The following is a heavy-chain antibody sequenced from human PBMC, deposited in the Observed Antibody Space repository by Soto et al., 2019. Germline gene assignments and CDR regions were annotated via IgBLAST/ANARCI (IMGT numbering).Heavy chain of an antibody. Sequence: GGSLRLSCAASGFTFSSYAMSWVRQAPGKGLEWVSAISGSGGSTYYADSVKGRFTISRDNSKNTLYLQMNSLRAEDTAVYYCAKDQPQDIVVVVAALVTAQQNWFDPWGKGTLVTVSS. J-gene: IGHJ5*02. CDR1: GFTFSSYA. V-gene: IGHV3-23*01. CDR2: ISGSGGST. CDR3: AKDQPQDIVVVVAALVTAQQNWFDP. D-gene: IGHD2-15*01.